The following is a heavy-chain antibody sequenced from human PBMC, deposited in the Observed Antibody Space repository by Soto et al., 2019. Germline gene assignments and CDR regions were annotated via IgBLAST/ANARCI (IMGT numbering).Heavy chain of an antibody. V-gene: IGHV3-73*02. CDR1: GFIFSGSA. CDR3: TRHHEYYDILTGTLYGMDV. D-gene: IGHD3-9*01. Sequence: EVQLVESGGGLVQPGGSLKLSCAASGFIFSGSAMHWVRQASGKGLEWVGRTRSKANSYATAYAASVKGRFTISRDHXKNTAYLQMNSLKTEDTAVYYCTRHHEYYDILTGTLYGMDVWGQGTTVTVSS. J-gene: IGHJ6*02. CDR2: TRSKANSYAT.